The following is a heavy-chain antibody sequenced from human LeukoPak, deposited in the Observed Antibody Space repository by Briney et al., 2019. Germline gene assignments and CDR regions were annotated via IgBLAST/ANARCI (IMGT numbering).Heavy chain of an antibody. Sequence: PSETLSLTCTVSGGSISSGGYYWSWIRQHPGKGLEWIGYIYFSGSTYYNPSLKSRVTISVDTSKNQFSLKLISVTAADTAVYYCARTRPNDSGAPRFFDYGAREP. CDR2: IYFSGST. CDR1: GGSISSGGYY. D-gene: IGHD4-17*01. CDR3: ARTRPNDSGAPRFFD. V-gene: IGHV4-31*03. J-gene: IGHJ4*02.